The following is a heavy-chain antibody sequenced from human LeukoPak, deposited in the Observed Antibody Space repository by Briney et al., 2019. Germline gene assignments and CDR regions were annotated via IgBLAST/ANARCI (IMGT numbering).Heavy chain of an antibody. J-gene: IGHJ6*03. D-gene: IGHD2-8*01. CDR1: GFTFSSYW. Sequence: QPGGSLRLSCVVSGFTFSSYWMSWVRQAPGKGLEWVGRITSKTDGGTTDYAAPVKGRFTISRDDSKNTLYLQMNSLKTEDTAVYYCTTATYHCTNGVCNHYYYYYMDVWGKGTTVTVSS. V-gene: IGHV3-15*01. CDR3: TTATYHCTNGVCNHYYYYYMDV. CDR2: ITSKTDGGTT.